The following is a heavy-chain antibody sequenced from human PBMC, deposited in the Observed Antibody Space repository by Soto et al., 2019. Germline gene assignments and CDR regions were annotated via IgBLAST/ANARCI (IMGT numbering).Heavy chain of an antibody. CDR2: ISAYNGNT. J-gene: IGHJ6*02. Sequence: ASVKVSCKASGYTFTSYGISWVRQAPGQGLEWMGWISAYNGNTNYAQKLQGRVTMTTDTSTSTAYMELRSLRSDDTAVYYCVRELDCSGGSCYYYYGMDVWGQGTTVTVSS. D-gene: IGHD2-15*01. CDR3: VRELDCSGGSCYYYYGMDV. CDR1: GYTFTSYG. V-gene: IGHV1-18*04.